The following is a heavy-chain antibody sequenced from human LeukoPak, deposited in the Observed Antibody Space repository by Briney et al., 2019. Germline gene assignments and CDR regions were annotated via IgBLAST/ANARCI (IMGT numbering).Heavy chain of an antibody. V-gene: IGHV4-39*07. J-gene: IGHJ4*02. CDR2: IYHSGST. CDR3: ATHYYDSSGYLGEIDY. D-gene: IGHD3-22*01. CDR1: GVSISSSNSY. Sequence: SETLSLTCTVSGVSISSSNSYWGWIRQPPGKGLEWIGSIYHSGSTYYNPSLKSRVTISVDTSKNQFSLKLSSVTAADTAVYYCATHYYDSSGYLGEIDYWGQGTLVTVSS.